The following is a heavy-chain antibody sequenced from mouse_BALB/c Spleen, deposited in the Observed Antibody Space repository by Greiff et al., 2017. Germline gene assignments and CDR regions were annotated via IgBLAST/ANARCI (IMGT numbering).Heavy chain of an antibody. Sequence: EVKLMESGGGLVKPGGSLKLSCAASGFTFSSYTMSWVRQTPEKRLEWVATISSGGGNTYYPDSVKGRFTISRDNAKNTLYLQMSSLKSEDTALYYCARQSHYHGSSYYLAMDYWGQGTSVTVSS. CDR3: ARQSHYHGSSYYLAMDY. J-gene: IGHJ4*01. D-gene: IGHD1-1*01. CDR1: GFTFSSYT. CDR2: ISSGGGNT. V-gene: IGHV5-9*01.